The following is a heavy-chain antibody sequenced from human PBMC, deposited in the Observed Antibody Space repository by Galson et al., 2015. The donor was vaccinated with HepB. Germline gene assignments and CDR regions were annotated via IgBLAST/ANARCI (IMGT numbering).Heavy chain of an antibody. CDR1: GFTFSSYG. CDR2: ISYDGTNK. Sequence: SLRLSCAASGFTFSSYGMHWVRQAPGKGLEWVAVISYDGTNKYYADSVKGRFTISRDNSKNTLSLQTNSLRPEDTAVYYCVGWQVRSYHYYGMDVWGQGTTVTVSS. CDR3: VGWQVRSYHYYGMDV. D-gene: IGHD6-19*01. V-gene: IGHV3-30*03. J-gene: IGHJ6*02.